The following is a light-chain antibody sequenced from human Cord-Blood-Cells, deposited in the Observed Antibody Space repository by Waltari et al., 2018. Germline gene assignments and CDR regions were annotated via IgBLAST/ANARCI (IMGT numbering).Light chain of an antibody. V-gene: IGKV1-39*01. CDR2: AAS. CDR1: QSISSY. J-gene: IGKJ3*01. CDR3: QQSYSTPRP. Sequence: DIQLTQSPSSLSASVRARATITCRASQSISSYFNWCQQKPGKAPNLLIYAASSLQSGVPARFSGSGAGTDFTLTMSSLRREDFATYYCQQSYSTPRPFGPGPKVDI.